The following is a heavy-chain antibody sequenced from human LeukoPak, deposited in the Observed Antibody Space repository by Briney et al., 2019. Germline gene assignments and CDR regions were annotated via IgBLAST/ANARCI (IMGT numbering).Heavy chain of an antibody. CDR1: GFTFSDYT. V-gene: IGHV3-64*01. CDR3: ARERLIDNFYYYMDV. D-gene: IGHD6-25*01. CDR2: ISLNAAST. Sequence: GGSLRLPCAASGFTFSDYTVHWVRQAPGKGLEYVSGISLNAASTYYVNSVKGRFTISRDNSKNTLYLQMGSLRAEDTAVYYCARERLIDNFYYYMDVWGKGTTVTVSS. J-gene: IGHJ6*03.